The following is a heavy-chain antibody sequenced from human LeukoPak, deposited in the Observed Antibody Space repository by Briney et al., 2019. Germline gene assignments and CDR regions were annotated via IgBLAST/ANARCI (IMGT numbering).Heavy chain of an antibody. Sequence: SETLSLTCTVSGGSISSSSYYWGWIRQPPGKGLEWIGEINHSGSTNYNPSLKSRVTISVDTSKNQFSLKLSSVTAADTAVYYCARCSSSSWFYYYYMDVWGKGTTVTVSS. J-gene: IGHJ6*03. CDR3: ARCSSSSWFYYYYMDV. CDR1: GGSISSSSYY. V-gene: IGHV4-39*07. CDR2: INHSGST. D-gene: IGHD6-13*01.